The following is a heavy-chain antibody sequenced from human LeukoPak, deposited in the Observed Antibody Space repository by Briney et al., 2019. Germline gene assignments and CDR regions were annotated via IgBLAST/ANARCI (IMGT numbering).Heavy chain of an antibody. J-gene: IGHJ4*02. CDR1: GGSISSSSFY. Sequence: PSETLSLTCTVSGGSISSSSFYWGWIRQPPGKGLEWIGSIYYSGSTYYNPSLKSRVTISVDTSKNQFSLKLSSVTAADTAVYYCARLQRKYQLLPPDYWGQGTLVTVSS. CDR2: IYYSGST. CDR3: ARLQRKYQLLPPDY. V-gene: IGHV4-39*01. D-gene: IGHD2-2*01.